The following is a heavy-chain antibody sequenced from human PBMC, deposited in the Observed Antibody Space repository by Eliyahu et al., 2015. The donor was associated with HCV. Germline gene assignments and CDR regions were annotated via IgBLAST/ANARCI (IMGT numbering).Heavy chain of an antibody. V-gene: IGHV3-48*03. Sequence: EVRLVESGGGLVQPGGSLRLSCAASGFTFINYEMNWVRQAPGRGLEWISYISRDGTTIYYADSVKGRFTISRDNARNSLYLQMDSLRAEDTALYYCVAYYDYWGQGTLVTVSA. CDR3: VAYYDY. J-gene: IGHJ4*02. CDR1: GFTFINYE. CDR2: ISRDGTTI.